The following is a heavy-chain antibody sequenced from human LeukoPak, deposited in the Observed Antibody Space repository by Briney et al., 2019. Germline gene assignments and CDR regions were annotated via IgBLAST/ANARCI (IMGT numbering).Heavy chain of an antibody. J-gene: IGHJ4*02. CDR2: INPNSGGT. Sequence: ASVKVSCKASGYTFTGYYMHWVRQAPGQGLEWMGWINPNSGGTNYAQKFRGRVTMTRDTSISTAYMELGRLRSDDTAVYYCARQGIAVADFDYWGQGTLVTVSS. CDR1: GYTFTGYY. CDR3: ARQGIAVADFDY. V-gene: IGHV1-2*02. D-gene: IGHD6-19*01.